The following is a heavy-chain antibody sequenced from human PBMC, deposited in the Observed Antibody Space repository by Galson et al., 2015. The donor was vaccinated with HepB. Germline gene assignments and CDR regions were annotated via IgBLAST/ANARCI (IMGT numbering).Heavy chain of an antibody. CDR3: AKDRFAGSYFLGGPSGPPSWYFDL. CDR2: ISGSGGST. J-gene: IGHJ2*01. D-gene: IGHD1-26*01. Sequence: SLRLSCAASGFTFSSYAMSWVRQAPGKGLEWVSAISGSGGSTYYADSVKGRFTISRDNSKNTLYLQMNSLRAEDTAVYYCAKDRFAGSYFLGGPSGPPSWYFDLWGRGTLVTVSS. V-gene: IGHV3-23*01. CDR1: GFTFSSYA.